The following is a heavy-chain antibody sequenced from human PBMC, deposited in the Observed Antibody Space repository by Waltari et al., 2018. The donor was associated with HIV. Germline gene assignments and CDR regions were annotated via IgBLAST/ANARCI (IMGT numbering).Heavy chain of an antibody. D-gene: IGHD6-19*01. V-gene: IGHV3-21*01. CDR3: ARDGARQWLVQGGFDY. CDR2: ISSSSRYI. J-gene: IGHJ4*02. CDR1: GFTFSTYS. Sequence: GFTFSTYSMSWVRQAPGKGLEWVSCISSSSRYIYYADSVKGRFTISRDNAKNSLFLQMDSLRAEDTAVYYCARDGARQWLVQGGFDYWGQGALVTVSS.